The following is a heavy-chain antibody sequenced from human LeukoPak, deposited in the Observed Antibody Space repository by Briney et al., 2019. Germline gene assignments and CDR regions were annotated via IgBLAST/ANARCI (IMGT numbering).Heavy chain of an antibody. CDR2: IYNSGNT. V-gene: IGHV4-59*11. Sequence: SETLSLTCTVSGGSISGHYWSWIRQPPGKGLEWIGYIYNSGNTNYNSSLKSRVTMFVDTSKNQISLKLSSVTPADTAVYSCARGGWYYDYWGQGTLVTVSS. J-gene: IGHJ4*02. D-gene: IGHD6-19*01. CDR1: GGSISGHY. CDR3: ARGGWYYDY.